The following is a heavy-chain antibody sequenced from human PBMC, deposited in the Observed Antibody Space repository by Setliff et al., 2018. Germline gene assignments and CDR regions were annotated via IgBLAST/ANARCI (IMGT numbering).Heavy chain of an antibody. Sequence: ASVKVSCKASGYNFAESIVSWVRQAPGQGLEWMGWISAYNGHTYSAQKFQARVTLTTDTSANMAYMELRGLRSDDTAVYYCARLVRYCTRTACQKVAGVESWGQGTLVTVSS. J-gene: IGHJ5*01. D-gene: IGHD1-26*01. CDR1: GYNFAESI. V-gene: IGHV1-18*01. CDR3: ARLVRYCTRTACQKVAGVES. CDR2: ISAYNGHT.